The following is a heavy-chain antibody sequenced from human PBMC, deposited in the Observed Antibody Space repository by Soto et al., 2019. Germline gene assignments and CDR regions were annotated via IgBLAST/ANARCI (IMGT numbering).Heavy chain of an antibody. Sequence: PGGSLRLSCAASGFTFSSYAMGGVRKAPGKGLEWVSAISGSGGSTYYADSVKGRFTISRDNSKNTLYLQMNSLRAEDAAVYYCAKEGSYGDYVAYYFDYWGQGTLVTVSS. D-gene: IGHD4-17*01. V-gene: IGHV3-23*01. J-gene: IGHJ4*02. CDR2: ISGSGGST. CDR3: AKEGSYGDYVAYYFDY. CDR1: GFTFSSYA.